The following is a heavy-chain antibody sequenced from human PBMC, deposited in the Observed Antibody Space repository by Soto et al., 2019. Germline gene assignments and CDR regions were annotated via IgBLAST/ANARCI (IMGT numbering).Heavy chain of an antibody. CDR2: IYPGDSDT. Sequence: GESLKISCKGSGYSFTSYWIGWVRQMPGKGLEWMGIIYPGDSDTRNSPSFQGQVTISAAKSISTAYLQWSSLKASDTAMYYCARHAGIKNYYDSSGSNPDYWGQGTLVTVSS. D-gene: IGHD3-22*01. CDR3: ARHAGIKNYYDSSGSNPDY. CDR1: GYSFTSYW. V-gene: IGHV5-51*01. J-gene: IGHJ4*02.